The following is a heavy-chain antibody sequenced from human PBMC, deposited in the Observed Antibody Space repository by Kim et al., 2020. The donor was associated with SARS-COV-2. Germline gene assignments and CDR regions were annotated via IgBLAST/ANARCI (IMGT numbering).Heavy chain of an antibody. CDR1: GFTFDDYA. CDR2: ISWNSGSI. J-gene: IGHJ6*02. CDR3: AKDMKKLYYDILTGYSYGMDV. Sequence: GGSLRLSCAASGFTFDDYAMHWVRQAPGKGLEWVSGISWNSGSIGYADSVKGRFTISRDNAKNSLYLQMNSLRAEDTALYYCAKDMKKLYYDILTGYSYGMDVWGQGTTVTVSS. D-gene: IGHD3-9*01. V-gene: IGHV3-9*01.